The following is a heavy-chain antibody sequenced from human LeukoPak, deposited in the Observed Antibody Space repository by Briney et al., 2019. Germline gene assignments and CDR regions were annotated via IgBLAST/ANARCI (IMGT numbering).Heavy chain of an antibody. CDR1: GGSISSGGYS. V-gene: IGHV4-30-2*01. Sequence: SETLSLTCAVSGGSISSGGYSWSWIRQPPGKGLEWIGYIYHSGSTYYNPSLKSRVTISVDRSKNQFSLKLSSVTAADTAVYYCARDTSRPTHDFWSGYYIPDAFDIWGQGTMVTVSS. J-gene: IGHJ3*02. CDR2: IYHSGST. D-gene: IGHD3-3*01. CDR3: ARDTSRPTHDFWSGYYIPDAFDI.